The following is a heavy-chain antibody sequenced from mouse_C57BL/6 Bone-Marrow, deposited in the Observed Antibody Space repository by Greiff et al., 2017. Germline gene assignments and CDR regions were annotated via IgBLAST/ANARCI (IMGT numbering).Heavy chain of an antibody. CDR1: GYTFTSYW. CDR2: IHPNSGST. V-gene: IGHV1-64*01. Sequence: VQLQQPGAELVKPGASVKLSCKASGYTFTSYWMHWVTQRPGQGLEWIGMIHPNSGSTNYNEKFKSKATVTVDKSSSTAYMQLSSLTSEDSEVYYCARGGTVVYYYAMDYWGQGTSVTVSS. J-gene: IGHJ4*01. CDR3: ARGGTVVYYYAMDY. D-gene: IGHD1-1*01.